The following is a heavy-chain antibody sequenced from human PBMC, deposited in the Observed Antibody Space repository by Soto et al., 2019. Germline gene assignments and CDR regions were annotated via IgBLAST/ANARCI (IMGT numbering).Heavy chain of an antibody. CDR2: ISSSGSTI. CDR3: AMGADYDSSGYYDDAFDI. Sequence: GGSLRLSCAASGFTFSSYEMNWVRQAPGKGLEWVSYISSSGSTIYYADSVKGRSTISRDNAKNSLYLQMNSLRAEDTAVYYCAMGADYDSSGYYDDAFDIWGQGTMVTVS. CDR1: GFTFSSYE. V-gene: IGHV3-48*03. J-gene: IGHJ3*02. D-gene: IGHD3-22*01.